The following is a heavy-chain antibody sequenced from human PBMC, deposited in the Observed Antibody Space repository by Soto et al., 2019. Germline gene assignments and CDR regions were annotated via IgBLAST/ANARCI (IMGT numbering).Heavy chain of an antibody. D-gene: IGHD2-8*01. V-gene: IGHV4-34*01. CDR1: GGSFSGYY. CDR2: INHSGST. J-gene: IGHJ6*03. Sequence: ASETLSLTCAVYGGSFSGYYWSWIRQPPGKGLEWIGEINHSGSTNYNPSLKSRVTISVDTSKNQFSLKLSSVTAADTAVYYCARGEGGYCTNGVCYTNYYYRYLEVRGKGTTVTVPS. CDR3: ARGEGGYCTNGVCYTNYYYRYLEV.